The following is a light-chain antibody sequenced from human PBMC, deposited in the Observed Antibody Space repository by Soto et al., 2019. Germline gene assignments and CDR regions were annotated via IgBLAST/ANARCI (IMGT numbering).Light chain of an antibody. CDR1: QDISNY. J-gene: IGKJ1*01. CDR2: DAS. CDR3: QHQGT. V-gene: IGKV1-33*01. Sequence: DIPMTQSPSSLSASVGDRVTITCQASQDISNYLNWYQQKPGKAPKLLIYDASNLETGVPSRFSGSGSGTDFTFTISSLQPEDIATYYCQHQGTFGQGTKVEIK.